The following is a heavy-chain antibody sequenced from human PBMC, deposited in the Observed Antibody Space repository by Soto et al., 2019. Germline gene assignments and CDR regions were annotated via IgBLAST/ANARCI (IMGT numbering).Heavy chain of an antibody. CDR1: GGSISSYY. CDR2: IYYSGST. Sequence: SETLSLTCTVSGGSISSYYWSWIRQPPGKGLEWIGYIYYSGSTNYNPSLKSRVTISVDTSKNQFSLKLSSVTAADTAVYYCARGRGKSTYRNSSYFDYWGQGTLVTVSS. CDR3: ARGRGKSTYRNSSYFDY. J-gene: IGHJ4*02. V-gene: IGHV4-59*12.